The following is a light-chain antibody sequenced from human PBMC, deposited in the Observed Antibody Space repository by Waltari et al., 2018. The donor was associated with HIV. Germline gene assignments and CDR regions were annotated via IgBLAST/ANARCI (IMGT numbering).Light chain of an antibody. CDR3: QQYNNWPPA. V-gene: IGKV3-15*01. CDR1: QSVSSN. Sequence: EIVMTQSQATLSVSPGERATLSCRACQSVSSNLAWYQQKPGQARRLLIYGASTRATGITARFSGSGSGTDCTLSISGLQSEDFAVYYCQQYNNWPPAFGPGTKVDIK. J-gene: IGKJ3*01. CDR2: GAS.